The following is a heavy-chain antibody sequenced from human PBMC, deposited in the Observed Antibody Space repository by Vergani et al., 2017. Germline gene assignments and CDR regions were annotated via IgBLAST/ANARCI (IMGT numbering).Heavy chain of an antibody. CDR3: TTLSPNWAHW. D-gene: IGHD7-27*01. J-gene: IGHJ4*02. CDR1: GFSFSNAW. CDR2: IKSQIDGGTT. Sequence: EVQLVESGGGLVKPGGSLRLSCAAPGFSFSNAWMTWVRQGPGKGLEWVGRIKSQIDGGTTDYAAPVKGRFTISRDDSINMLYLHMNSLKTEDTAVYYCTTLSPNWAHWWGQGTLVNVSS. V-gene: IGHV3-15*01.